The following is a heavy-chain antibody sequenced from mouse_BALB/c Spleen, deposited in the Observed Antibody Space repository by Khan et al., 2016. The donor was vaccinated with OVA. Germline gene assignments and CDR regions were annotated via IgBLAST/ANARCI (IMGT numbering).Heavy chain of an antibody. CDR2: INPHIGET. J-gene: IGHJ2*01. Sequence: VQLKQSGPELVKPGASVKISCKASGYSFTGYFMNWVMQSHGKSLEWIGRINPHIGETLYNQKFKGKATLTVDESSRTVHMELRSLASDDSAVDYCARKNGGDFDYWGQGTTLTVSS. CDR1: GYSFTGYF. CDR3: ARKNGGDFDY. V-gene: IGHV1-20*02. D-gene: IGHD1-1*01.